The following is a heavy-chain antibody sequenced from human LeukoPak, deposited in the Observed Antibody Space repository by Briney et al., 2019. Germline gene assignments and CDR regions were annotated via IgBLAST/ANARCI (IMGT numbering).Heavy chain of an antibody. CDR3: ARVRGGRYCSSTSCPRLGSWFDP. V-gene: IGHV4-34*01. Sequence: KSSETLSLTCAVYGGSFSGYYWSWIRQPPGKGLEWIGEINRSGSTNYNPSLKSRVTISVDTSKNQFSLKLSSVTAADTAVYYCARVRGGRYCSSTSCPRLGSWFDPWGQGTLVTVSS. CDR1: GGSFSGYY. J-gene: IGHJ5*02. D-gene: IGHD2-2*01. CDR2: INRSGST.